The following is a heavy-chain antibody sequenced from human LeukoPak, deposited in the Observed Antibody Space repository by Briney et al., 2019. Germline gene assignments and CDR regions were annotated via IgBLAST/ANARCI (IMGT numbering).Heavy chain of an antibody. Sequence: SETRSLTCAVYGGSFSGYYWSWIRQPPGKGLEWIGEINHSGSTNYNPSLKSRVTISVDTSKNQFSLKLSSVTAADTAVYYCARARIAVVWSWFDPWGQGTLVTVSS. D-gene: IGHD6-19*01. CDR2: INHSGST. J-gene: IGHJ5*02. V-gene: IGHV4-34*01. CDR3: ARARIAVVWSWFDP. CDR1: GGSFSGYY.